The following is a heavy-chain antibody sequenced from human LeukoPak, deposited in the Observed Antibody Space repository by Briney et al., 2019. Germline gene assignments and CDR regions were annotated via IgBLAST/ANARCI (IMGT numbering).Heavy chain of an antibody. D-gene: IGHD3-22*01. CDR2: ISSSSSYI. V-gene: IGHV3-21*01. Sequence: PGGPLRLSCAASGFTFSSYSMNWVRQAPGKGLEWVSSISSSSSYIYYADSVKGRLTISRDNAKNSLYLQMNSLRAEDTAVYYCAREYYYDSSGYYGLGYWGQGTLVTVSS. CDR1: GFTFSSYS. J-gene: IGHJ4*02. CDR3: AREYYYDSSGYYGLGY.